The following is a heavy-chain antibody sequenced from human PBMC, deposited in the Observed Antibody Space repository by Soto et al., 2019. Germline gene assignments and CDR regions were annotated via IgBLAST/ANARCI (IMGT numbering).Heavy chain of an antibody. CDR1: GFTFSIYA. Sequence: PGGSLRLSCAASGFTFSIYAMNWVRQAPGKGLEWVSVISSSGSSTYYADSVKGRFTISRDNSKNTLYLQMISLRAEDTAVYYCASRSSGWYFDYAIDHWG. D-gene: IGHD6-19*01. CDR3: ASRSSGWYFDYAIDH. V-gene: IGHV3-23*01. CDR2: ISSSGSST. J-gene: IGHJ4*01.